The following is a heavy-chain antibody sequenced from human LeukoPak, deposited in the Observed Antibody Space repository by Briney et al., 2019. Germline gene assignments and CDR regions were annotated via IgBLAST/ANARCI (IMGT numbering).Heavy chain of an antibody. D-gene: IGHD2-15*01. J-gene: IGHJ4*02. V-gene: IGHV1-8*02. CDR1: GYTFTGYY. Sequence: GASVKVSCKASGYTFTGYYMHWVRQAPGQGLEWMGWMNPNSGNTGYAQKFQGRVTMTRNTSISTAYMELSSLRSEDTAVYYCARGGYCSGGSCYSDYWGQGTLVTVSS. CDR2: MNPNSGNT. CDR3: ARGGYCSGGSCYSDY.